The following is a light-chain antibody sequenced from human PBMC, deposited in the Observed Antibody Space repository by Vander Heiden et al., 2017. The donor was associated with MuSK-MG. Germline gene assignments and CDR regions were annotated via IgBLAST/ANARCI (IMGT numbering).Light chain of an antibody. CDR3: QQCDNWPPII. CDR1: QSIGTN. Sequence: EIVMTHSPTTLSVSPGERATLSCRASQSIGTNLAWYQQKPGQAPRLLIFGASTRATGIPARFSGSGSGTEFTLTISSLQSEDFAVYYCQQCDNWPPIIFGQGTRLEIK. CDR2: GAS. J-gene: IGKJ5*01. V-gene: IGKV3D-15*01.